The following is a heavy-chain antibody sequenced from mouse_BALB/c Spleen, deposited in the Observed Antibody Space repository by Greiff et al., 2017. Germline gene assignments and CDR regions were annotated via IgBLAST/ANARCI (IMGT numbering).Heavy chain of an antibody. Sequence: LVESGAELVGPGALVKLSCKASGFNFKAYYMHWVKQRPEQGLEWIGWIDPENGNTIYDPKFQGKASITADTSSNTAYLQLSSLTSEDTAVYYCGGYGYAMDYWGQGTSVTVSS. CDR1: GFNFKAYY. CDR3: GGYGYAMDY. D-gene: IGHD2-14*01. J-gene: IGHJ4*01. CDR2: IDPENGNT. V-gene: IGHV14-1*02.